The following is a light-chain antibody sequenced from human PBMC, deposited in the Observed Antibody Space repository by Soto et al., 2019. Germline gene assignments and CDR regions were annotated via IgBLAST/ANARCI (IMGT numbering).Light chain of an antibody. V-gene: IGKV3-20*01. Sequence: IVLTQSPGTLSLSPGERATLSCRASQSVSSNYLAWYQQKPGQAARLLIYGASNRATAIADRFSGSGSATDFXLTIXRVDPEDFAVYYCQQYGSSPYTFGQGTRLDI. CDR3: QQYGSSPYT. J-gene: IGKJ2*01. CDR1: QSVSSNY. CDR2: GAS.